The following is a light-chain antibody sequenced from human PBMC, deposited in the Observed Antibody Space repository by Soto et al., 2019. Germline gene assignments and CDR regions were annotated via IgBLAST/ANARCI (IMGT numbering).Light chain of an antibody. J-gene: IGKJ4*01. CDR2: AAS. Sequence: DIQLTQSPSFLSASVGDRVTITCRASQGITNSLAWYQQKPGKAPNLLIYAASTLHGGIPSMFSGSGSGTVFTLTISSLQPEDFATYYCQQLTRNPRTFGGGTKVEIK. V-gene: IGKV1-9*01. CDR3: QQLTRNPRT. CDR1: QGITNS.